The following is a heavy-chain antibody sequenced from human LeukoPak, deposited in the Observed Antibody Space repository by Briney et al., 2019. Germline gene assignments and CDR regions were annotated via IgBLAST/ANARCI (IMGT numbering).Heavy chain of an antibody. V-gene: IGHV1-69*05. Sequence: SVKVSCKASGGTFSSYAISWVRQAPGQGLEWMGGIIPIFGTANYAQKFQGRVTITTDESTSTAYMELSSLRSEDTAVYYCARDAYDSSGYYPYYFGYWGQGTLVTVSS. D-gene: IGHD3-22*01. CDR1: GGTFSSYA. CDR3: ARDAYDSSGYYPYYFGY. J-gene: IGHJ4*02. CDR2: IIPIFGTA.